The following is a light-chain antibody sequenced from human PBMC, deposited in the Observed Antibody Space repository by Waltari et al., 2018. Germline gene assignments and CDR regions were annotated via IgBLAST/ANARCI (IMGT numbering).Light chain of an antibody. CDR1: QSVSSY. J-gene: IGKJ5*01. V-gene: IGKV3-11*01. Sequence: EIVLTQSPSTLSLSPGERATLSCRASQSVSSYFDWYQQKPGQAPRLLIYDASNRATGIPARFSSSGSGTDFTLTISSLEPEDFAVYFCQHRFNWPLTFGQGTRLEIK. CDR3: QHRFNWPLT. CDR2: DAS.